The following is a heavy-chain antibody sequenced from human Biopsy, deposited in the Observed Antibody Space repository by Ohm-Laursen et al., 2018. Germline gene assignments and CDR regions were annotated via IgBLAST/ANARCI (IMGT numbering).Heavy chain of an antibody. CDR1: GGSISNNNYY. V-gene: IGHV4-39*01. J-gene: IGHJ5*02. CDR3: ARDYDTSGYYYVS. CDR2: IFYRGST. Sequence: TLSLTCTVSGGSISNNNYYWGWIRQPPGRGLEWIGSIFYRGSTHYKPSLKSRVNISVDTSKNQFSLKLNSVTAADTAVYYCARDYDTSGYYYVSWGQGTLVTVSS. D-gene: IGHD3-22*01.